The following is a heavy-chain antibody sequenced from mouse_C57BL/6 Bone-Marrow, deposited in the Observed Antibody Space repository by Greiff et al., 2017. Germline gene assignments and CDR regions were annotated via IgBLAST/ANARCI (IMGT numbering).Heavy chain of an antibody. J-gene: IGHJ4*01. D-gene: IGHD1-1*01. V-gene: IGHV7-3*01. CDR2: IRNKANGYTT. Sequence: EVMLVESGGGLVQPGGSLSLSCAASGFTFTDYYMSWVRQPPGKALEWLGFIRNKANGYTTEYSASVKGRFTISRDNSQSILYLQMNALRAEDSATYYCAIYSSSPYYAMEYWGQGTSVTVSS. CDR1: GFTFTDYY. CDR3: AIYSSSPYYAMEY.